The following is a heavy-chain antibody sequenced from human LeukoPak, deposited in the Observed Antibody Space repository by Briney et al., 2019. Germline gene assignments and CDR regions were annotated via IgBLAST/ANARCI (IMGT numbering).Heavy chain of an antibody. Sequence: AGGSLRLSCAASGFTFSSYWMSWVRQAPGKGLEWVANIKQDGSEKYYVDSVKGRFTISRDNAKNSLYLQMNSLRAEDTAVYYCARDRYCSSTSCYAFHTLYNWFDPWGQGTLVTVSS. CDR2: IKQDGSEK. CDR3: ARDRYCSSTSCYAFHTLYNWFDP. D-gene: IGHD2-2*01. CDR1: GFTFSSYW. J-gene: IGHJ5*02. V-gene: IGHV3-7*01.